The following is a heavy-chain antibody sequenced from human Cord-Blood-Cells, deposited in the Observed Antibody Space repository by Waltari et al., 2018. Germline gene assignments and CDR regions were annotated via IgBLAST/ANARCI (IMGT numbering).Heavy chain of an antibody. J-gene: IGHJ3*02. Sequence: QVQLVQSGAEVKKPGASVKVSCKASGYTFTSYAMHWVRQAPGQRLEWMGWINAGNGNTKYSQKFQGRVTITRDTSASTAYMELSSLRSEDTAVYYCARKHYDSSGLHAFDIWGQGTMVTVSS. CDR3: ARKHYDSSGLHAFDI. V-gene: IGHV1-3*01. D-gene: IGHD3-22*01. CDR1: GYTFTSYA. CDR2: INAGNGNT.